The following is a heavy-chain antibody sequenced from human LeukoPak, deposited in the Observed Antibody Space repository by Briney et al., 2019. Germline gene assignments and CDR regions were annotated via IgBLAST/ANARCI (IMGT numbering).Heavy chain of an antibody. CDR2: IYSSGSA. CDR1: GASINNNF. CDR3: ARHRDYYDT. D-gene: IGHD3-22*01. V-gene: IGHV4-59*08. Sequence: SETLSLTCTVSGASINNNFWTWIRQPPGKGLEWIGYIYSSGSANYNPSLKSRVIISRDTSKNQISLNLTSVTAADTAPYFCARHRDYYDTWGHGTLVTVSS. J-gene: IGHJ4*01.